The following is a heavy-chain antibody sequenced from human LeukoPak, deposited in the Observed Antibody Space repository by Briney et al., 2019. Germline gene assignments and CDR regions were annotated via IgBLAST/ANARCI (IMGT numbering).Heavy chain of an antibody. V-gene: IGHV4-38-2*02. J-gene: IGHJ4*02. CDR1: GYSISSGYY. D-gene: IGHD4-17*01. Sequence: PSETLCHTCTVSGYSISSGYYWGWIRQPPGKGLEWIGSIYHSGSTYYNPSLKSRVTISVDTSKNQFSLKLSSVTAADTAVYYCARDSTDYGDAVFDYWGQGTLVTVSS. CDR2: IYHSGST. CDR3: ARDSTDYGDAVFDY.